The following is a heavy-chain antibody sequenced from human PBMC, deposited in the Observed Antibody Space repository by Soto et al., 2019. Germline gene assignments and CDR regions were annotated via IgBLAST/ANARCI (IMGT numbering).Heavy chain of an antibody. J-gene: IGHJ4*01. Sequence: PGGSLRLSCAASGFTFNSYTMAWVRQGPGKGLEWVSSISGSGGSPSYADSVQGRFTISRDNSRNTLSLQMNSLRAEDTATYYCAKARCSGNSCYVPDYWGHGSLVTVSS. V-gene: IGHV3-23*01. CDR2: ISGSGGSP. D-gene: IGHD2-15*01. CDR3: AKARCSGNSCYVPDY. CDR1: GFTFNSYT.